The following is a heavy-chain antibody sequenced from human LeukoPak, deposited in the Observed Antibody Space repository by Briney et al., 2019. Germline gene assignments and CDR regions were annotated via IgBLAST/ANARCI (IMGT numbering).Heavy chain of an antibody. D-gene: IGHD6-19*01. CDR3: ARDEPVAGTLFDY. J-gene: IGHJ4*02. V-gene: IGHV3-30-3*01. CDR2: ISYDGSNK. CDR1: GLTFSSHW. Sequence: PGGSLRLSCAASGLTFSSHWMHWVRQAPGKGLEWVAVISYDGSNKYYADSVKGRFTISRDNSKYTLYLQMNSLRAEDTAVYYCARDEPVAGTLFDYWGQGTLVTVSS.